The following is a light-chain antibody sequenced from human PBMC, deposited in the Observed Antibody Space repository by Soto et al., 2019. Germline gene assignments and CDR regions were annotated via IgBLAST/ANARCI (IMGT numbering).Light chain of an antibody. CDR3: QQYHIYSGT. J-gene: IGKJ1*01. Sequence: DIQMTQSPSTLSASVGDRVTITCRASQTIDSWLAWYQQRPGKPPNLLIYKASTLASGVPSRFSGSGSGTEFTLTINSLQPDDCATYYCQQYHIYSGTCGQGTKVEIK. V-gene: IGKV1-5*03. CDR2: KAS. CDR1: QTIDSW.